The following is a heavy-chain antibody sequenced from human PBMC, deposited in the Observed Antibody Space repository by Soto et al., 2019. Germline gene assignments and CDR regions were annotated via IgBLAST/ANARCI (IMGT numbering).Heavy chain of an antibody. CDR1: GGTFSSYT. CDR2: IIPILGIA. J-gene: IGHJ4*02. CDR3: ARIGGGYNYDY. Sequence: QVQLVQSGAEVKKPGSSVKVSCKASGGTFSSYTISWVRQAPGQGLEWMGRIIPILGIANYAQKFQGRVTSTADKSTSTAYMELSSLRTEDTAVYYCARIGGGYNYDYWGQGALVTVSS. D-gene: IGHD5-12*01. V-gene: IGHV1-69*02.